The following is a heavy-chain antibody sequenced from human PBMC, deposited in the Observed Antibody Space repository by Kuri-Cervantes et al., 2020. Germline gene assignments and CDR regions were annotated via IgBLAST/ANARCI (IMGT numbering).Heavy chain of an antibody. J-gene: IGHJ5*02. Sequence: SETLSLTCTVSGGSISDNNHYWVWIRQPPGKGLEWIGYISYSGSASYNPSLQRRVSISLDTSQNQFSLSLSSVTAADTAVYYCARDLRYYDVGSGLHYDWFDPWGQGTLVTVSS. CDR2: ISYSGSA. V-gene: IGHV4-61*05. CDR1: GGSISDNNHY. D-gene: IGHD3-22*01. CDR3: ARDLRYYDVGSGLHYDWFDP.